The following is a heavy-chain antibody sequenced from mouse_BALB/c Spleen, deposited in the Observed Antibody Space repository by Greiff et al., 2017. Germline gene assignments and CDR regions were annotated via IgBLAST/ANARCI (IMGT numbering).Heavy chain of an antibody. J-gene: IGHJ3*01. D-gene: IGHD2-3*01. CDR2: IYPGDGDT. CDR1: GYAFSSYW. V-gene: IGHV1-80*01. Sequence: VQLVESGAELVRPGSSVKISCKASGYAFSSYWMNWVKQRPGQGLEWIGQIYPGDGDTNYNGKFKGKATLTADKSSSTAYMQLSSLTSEDSAVYFCASLYDGYYGFAYWGQGTLVTVSA. CDR3: ASLYDGYYGFAY.